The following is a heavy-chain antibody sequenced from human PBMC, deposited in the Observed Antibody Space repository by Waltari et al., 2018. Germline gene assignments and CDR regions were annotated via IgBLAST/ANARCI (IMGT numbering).Heavy chain of an antibody. J-gene: IGHJ2*01. CDR3: ARDLRGYSYGYAYFDL. V-gene: IGHV4-4*02. CDR1: GGSIHSSTW. D-gene: IGHD5-18*01. Sequence: QVQLQESGPGLVKPSGTLSLTCAVSGGSIHSSTWWSWVRQPPGKGLEVIGEIYHRGSTNNNPSLKSRVTISVDKSKNQFSLKLSSVTAADTAVYYCARDLRGYSYGYAYFDLWGRGTLVTVSS. CDR2: IYHRGST.